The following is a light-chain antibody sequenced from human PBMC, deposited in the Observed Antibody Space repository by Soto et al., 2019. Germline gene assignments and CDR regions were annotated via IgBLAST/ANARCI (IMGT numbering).Light chain of an antibody. Sequence: QSVLTQPASVSGSPGQSSTISCTGASSDVVSYYLVSWYQQYPGKAPKLIIYEGTRRPSGVSDRFSGSNSGNTASLTISGLQAEDEADYYCCSYAGSATLDVVFGGGTKLTVL. V-gene: IGLV2-23*01. CDR3: CSYAGSATLDVV. CDR1: SSDVVSYYL. J-gene: IGLJ2*01. CDR2: EGT.